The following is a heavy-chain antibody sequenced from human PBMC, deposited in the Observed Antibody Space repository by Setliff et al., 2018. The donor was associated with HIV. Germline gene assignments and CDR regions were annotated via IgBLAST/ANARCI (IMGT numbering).Heavy chain of an antibody. V-gene: IGHV4-59*08. D-gene: IGHD4-4*01. CDR1: GASISSNT. Sequence: SETLSLTCIVSGASISSNTWSWIRQAPGKGLQWIGFIYNSVTTNYNPSLKSRLTISLDTSKNQFSLKLSSVTAADTAVYYCATHASTVQDAMDVWGQGTTVTVSS. CDR2: IYNSVTT. J-gene: IGHJ6*02. CDR3: ATHASTVQDAMDV.